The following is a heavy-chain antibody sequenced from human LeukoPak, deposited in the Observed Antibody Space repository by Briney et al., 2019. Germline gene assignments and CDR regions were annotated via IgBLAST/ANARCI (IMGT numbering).Heavy chain of an antibody. Sequence: GESLKISCRASGYIFTNYRVAWVRQMPGKGLEWMGIIYPGDSETTYSPSFQGQVTISVDKSLTTAYLQWNTLKASDTAMYYCARLDEGFYYDDVSFNFWGQGTLIAVSS. CDR1: GYIFTNYR. CDR2: IYPGDSET. CDR3: ARLDEGFYYDDVSFNF. J-gene: IGHJ4*02. V-gene: IGHV5-51*01. D-gene: IGHD3-22*01.